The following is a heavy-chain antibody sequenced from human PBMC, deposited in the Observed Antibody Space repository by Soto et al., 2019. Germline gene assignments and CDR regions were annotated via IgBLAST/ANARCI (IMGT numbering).Heavy chain of an antibody. J-gene: IGHJ4*02. CDR1: GFTFSSYW. V-gene: IGHV3-74*01. CDR3: ARVHSSSYHYFDY. CDR2: INADGSNT. D-gene: IGHD6-13*01. Sequence: GGSLRLSCAASGFTFSSYWMHWVRQAPGKGLVWVSRINADGSNTNYADSVRGRFTISRDNAKNTLYLQMNSLRAEDSAVYYCARVHSSSYHYFDYRGQGTLVTVSS.